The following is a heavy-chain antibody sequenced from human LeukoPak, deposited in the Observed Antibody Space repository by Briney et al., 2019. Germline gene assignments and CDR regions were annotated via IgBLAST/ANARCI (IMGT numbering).Heavy chain of an antibody. CDR2: IRSKAYGGTT. CDR1: GFTFGDYA. CDR3: TRXXDSSSWYRGAKFXXDX. Sequence: GGSLRLSCTASGFTFGDYAMSWFRQAPGKGLEWVGFIRSKAYGGTTEYAASVKGRFTISGDDSKSIAYLQMNSLKTEDTAVYYCTRXXDSSSWYRGAKFXXDXXGQGXXXXV. J-gene: IGHJ4*02. V-gene: IGHV3-49*03. D-gene: IGHD6-13*01.